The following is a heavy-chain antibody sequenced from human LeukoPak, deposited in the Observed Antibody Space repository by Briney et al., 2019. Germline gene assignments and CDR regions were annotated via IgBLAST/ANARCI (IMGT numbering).Heavy chain of an antibody. J-gene: IGHJ4*02. CDR3: ATTIFGVVQVDY. CDR1: GGSISSYY. CDR2: IYTSGST. Sequence: SETLSLTCTVSGGSISSYYWSGIRQPAGKGLEWIGRIYTSGSTNYNPSLKSRVTMSVDTSKNQFSLKLSSVTAADTAVYYCATTIFGVVQVDYWGQGTLVTVSS. V-gene: IGHV4-4*07. D-gene: IGHD3-3*01.